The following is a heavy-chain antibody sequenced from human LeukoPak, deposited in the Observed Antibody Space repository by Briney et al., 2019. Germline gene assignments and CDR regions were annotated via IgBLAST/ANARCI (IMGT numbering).Heavy chain of an antibody. V-gene: IGHV3-7*01. D-gene: IGHD6-19*01. Sequence: PGGSLRLSCAASGFTFTTYWMTWVRQTPGRGLEWLANIKQDGSVKYYVDSVKGRFTISRDNAKNSLYLQTISLRAEDTGVYYCATGSGWHDHWGQGTLVTVSS. CDR1: GFTFTTYW. J-gene: IGHJ5*02. CDR2: IKQDGSVK. CDR3: ATGSGWHDH.